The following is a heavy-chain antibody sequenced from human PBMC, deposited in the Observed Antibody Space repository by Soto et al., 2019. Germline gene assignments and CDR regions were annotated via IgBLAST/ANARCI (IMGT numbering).Heavy chain of an antibody. J-gene: IGHJ3*02. CDR2: ITSSGRTT. CDR3: ARAVGATDDAFDI. D-gene: IGHD1-26*01. Sequence: GGSLRLSCAASGFTFSDYYMNWIRQAPGKGLEWVSYITSSGRTTYYADSVKGRFTISRDNAKNSLYLQMNSLRAEDTAVYYCARAVGATDDAFDIWGQGTMVTV. V-gene: IGHV3-11*01. CDR1: GFTFSDYY.